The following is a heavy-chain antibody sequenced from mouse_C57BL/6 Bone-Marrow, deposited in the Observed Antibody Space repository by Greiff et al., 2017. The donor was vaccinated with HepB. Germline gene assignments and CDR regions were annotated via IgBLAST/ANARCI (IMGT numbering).Heavy chain of an antibody. Sequence: QVQLQQSGAELERPGASVKLSCKASGYTFTSYGISWVKQRTGQGLEWIGEIYPRSGNTYYNEKFKGKATLTADKSSSTAYMELRSLTSEDSAVYFCARDWYYGSSYGESYWYFDVWGTGTTVTVSS. CDR1: GYTFTSYG. J-gene: IGHJ1*03. D-gene: IGHD1-1*01. V-gene: IGHV1-81*01. CDR2: IYPRSGNT. CDR3: ARDWYYGSSYGESYWYFDV.